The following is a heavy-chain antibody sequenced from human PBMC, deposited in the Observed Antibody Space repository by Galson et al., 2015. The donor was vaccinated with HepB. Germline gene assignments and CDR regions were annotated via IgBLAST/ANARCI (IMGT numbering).Heavy chain of an antibody. V-gene: IGHV3-23*01. Sequence: SLRLSCAASGFTFSSYAMSWVRQAPEKGLEWVSAISGSGGSTYYADSVKGRFTISRDNSKNTLYLQMNSLRAEDTAVYYCAKGGEVVSCFDYWGQGTLVTVSS. CDR1: GFTFSSYA. CDR2: ISGSGGST. D-gene: IGHD3-16*01. CDR3: AKGGEVVSCFDY. J-gene: IGHJ4*02.